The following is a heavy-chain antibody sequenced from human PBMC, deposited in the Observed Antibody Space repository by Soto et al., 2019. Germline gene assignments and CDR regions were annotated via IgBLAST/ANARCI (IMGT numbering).Heavy chain of an antibody. CDR2: IIPIFGTA. D-gene: IGHD3-10*01. CDR3: ARETNYYGPLVFDF. CDR1: GGTFSSYA. J-gene: IGHJ3*01. V-gene: IGHV1-69*01. Sequence: QVQLVQSGAEVKKPGSSVKVSCKASGGTFSSYAISWVRQAPGQGLEWMGGIIPIFGTANYAQKFQGRVTITADEATSRAYMELSSLSSEDMVVYYRARETNYYGPLVFDFWVQETMVTACS.